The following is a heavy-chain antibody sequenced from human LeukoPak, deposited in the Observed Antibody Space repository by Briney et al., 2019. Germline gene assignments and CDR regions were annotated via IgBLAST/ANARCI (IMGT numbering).Heavy chain of an antibody. CDR3: ARVHNWFDP. CDR2: IYHSGST. Sequence: PSETLSLTCTVSGYSISSGYYWGWIRQPPGKGLEWIGSIYHSGSTYYNPSLKSRVTISVDTSKNQFSLKLSSVTAADTAVYYCARVHNWFDPWGQGTLVTVSS. J-gene: IGHJ5*02. V-gene: IGHV4-38-2*02. CDR1: GYSISSGYY.